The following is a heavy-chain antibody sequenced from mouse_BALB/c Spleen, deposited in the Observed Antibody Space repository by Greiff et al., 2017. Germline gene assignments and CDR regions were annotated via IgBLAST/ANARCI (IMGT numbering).Heavy chain of an antibody. Sequence: EVKLMESGPGLVKPSQSLSLTCSVTGYSITSGYYWNWIRQFPGNKLEWMGYISYSGSTSYNPSLKSRISITRDTSKNQFFLQLNSVTTEDTATYYCARSWDNCKEEYWGQGTTLTVSS. D-gene: IGHD1-3*01. CDR1: GYSITSGYY. CDR3: ARSWDNCKEEY. CDR2: ISYSGST. J-gene: IGHJ2*01. V-gene: IGHV3-2*02.